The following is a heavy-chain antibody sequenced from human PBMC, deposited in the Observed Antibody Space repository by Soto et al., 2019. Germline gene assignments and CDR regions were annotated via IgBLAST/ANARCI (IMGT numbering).Heavy chain of an antibody. V-gene: IGHV4-59*01. CDR3: ARISSVDPYGYVNGGLDV. D-gene: IGHD5-18*01. J-gene: IGHJ6*02. Sequence: PSETLSLPCRVSGCSISSYYWSWIRQSPEKGLEWIGYFYRSGNSNYNPSLKSRVTISVDTSKNQLSLSLRSVTAADTAVYFCARISSVDPYGYVNGGLDVWGQGTTVTVSS. CDR2: FYRSGNS. CDR1: GCSISSYY.